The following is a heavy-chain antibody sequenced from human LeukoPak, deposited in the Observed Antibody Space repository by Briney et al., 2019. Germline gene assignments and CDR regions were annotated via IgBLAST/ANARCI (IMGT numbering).Heavy chain of an antibody. V-gene: IGHV4-4*07. J-gene: IGHJ4*02. D-gene: IGHD3-22*01. CDR2: IYTSGST. Sequence: PSETLSLTCTVSGGPISSYYWSWIRQPAGKGLEWIGRIYTSGSTNYNPSLKSRVTMSVDTSKNQFSLKLSSVTAADTAVYYCARGGYYYDSSGPYYFDYWGQGTLVTVSS. CDR3: ARGGYYYDSSGPYYFDY. CDR1: GGPISSYY.